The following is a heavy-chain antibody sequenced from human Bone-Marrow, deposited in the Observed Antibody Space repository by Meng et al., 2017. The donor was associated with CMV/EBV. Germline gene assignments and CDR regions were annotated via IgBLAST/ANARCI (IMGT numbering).Heavy chain of an antibody. Sequence: GESLKISCAASGFTFSTYSMTWVRQAPGMGLEWVSSISSSSSYIYYADSVKGRFTISRDNAKNSLYLQMNSLRAEDTAVYYCARDSRRGNPGYWGQGTLVTVSS. CDR2: ISSSSSYI. CDR3: ARDSRRGNPGY. J-gene: IGHJ4*02. CDR1: GFTFSTYS. D-gene: IGHD4-23*01. V-gene: IGHV3-21*01.